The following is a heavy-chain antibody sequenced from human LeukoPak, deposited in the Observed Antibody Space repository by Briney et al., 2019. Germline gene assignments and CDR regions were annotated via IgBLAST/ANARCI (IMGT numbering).Heavy chain of an antibody. CDR1: GYTFTSYA. D-gene: IGHD3-10*01. Sequence: ASVKVSCKASGYTFTSYAMNWVRQAPGQGLEWMGWINTITGNPTYAQGFTGRFVFSLDTSVSTAYLQISSLKAEDTAVYYCARDLSELWFGELSFFDYWGQGTLVTVSS. V-gene: IGHV7-4-1*02. CDR3: ARDLSELWFGELSFFDY. CDR2: INTITGNP. J-gene: IGHJ4*02.